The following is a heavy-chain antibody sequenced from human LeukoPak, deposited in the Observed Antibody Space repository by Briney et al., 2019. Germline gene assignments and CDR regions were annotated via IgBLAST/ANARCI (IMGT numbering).Heavy chain of an antibody. CDR3: ATGRGGWFDP. D-gene: IGHD3-10*01. J-gene: IGHJ5*02. V-gene: IGHV1-24*01. CDR1: GYTLTELS. Sequence: ASVKVSCKVSGYTLTELSMHWVRQAPGKGLEWMGGFDPEDGETIYAQKFQGRVTVTEDTSTDTAYMELSSLRSEDTAVYYCATGRGGWFDPWGQGTLVTVSS. CDR2: FDPEDGET.